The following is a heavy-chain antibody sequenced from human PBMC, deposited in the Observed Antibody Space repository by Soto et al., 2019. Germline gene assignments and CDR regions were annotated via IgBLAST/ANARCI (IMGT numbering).Heavy chain of an antibody. D-gene: IGHD3-16*01. CDR2: ISSTSTYT. V-gene: IGHV3-11*05. CDR3: LSDLGGTTVFDY. CDR1: GFTFSDYY. Sequence: PGGSRRLSCTASGFTFSDYYMSWIRQAPGKGLEWISYISSTSTYTNYADSVKGRFTISRDNAKNSLYLQMNSLRDEDTAVYYCLSDLGGTTVFDYWGQGNAVPVSS. J-gene: IGHJ4*02.